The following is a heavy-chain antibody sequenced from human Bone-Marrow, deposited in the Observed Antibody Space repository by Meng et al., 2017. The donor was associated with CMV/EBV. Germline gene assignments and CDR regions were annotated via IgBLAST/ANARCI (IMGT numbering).Heavy chain of an antibody. CDR1: GGTFSSYT. CDR3: ARGLRGVVPAAGVFDI. Sequence: CSVKVSCKASGGTFSSYTISWVRQAPGQGLEWMGGIIPIFSTVTYAQKFQGRVTITTHESTSTAYMEVSSLRSEDTAVYYCARGLRGVVPAAGVFDIWGQGTMVTVSS. D-gene: IGHD2-2*01. V-gene: IGHV1-69*05. J-gene: IGHJ3*02. CDR2: IIPIFSTV.